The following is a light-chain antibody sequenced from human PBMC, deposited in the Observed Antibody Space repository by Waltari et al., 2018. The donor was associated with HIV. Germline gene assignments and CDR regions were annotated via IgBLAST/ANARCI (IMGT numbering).Light chain of an antibody. J-gene: IGLJ2*01. CDR3: ASWDDSLNGPV. CDR1: SSNIGSNT. Sequence: QSVLTQPPSTSGTPGQRVTISCSGSSSNIGSNTVSWSQQLPGKAPKVLIDGNNQRPSGVPDRFSGSKSGPSSSLAIGGLQSEDEADYYCASWDDSLNGPVFGGGTTLTVL. V-gene: IGLV1-44*01. CDR2: GNN.